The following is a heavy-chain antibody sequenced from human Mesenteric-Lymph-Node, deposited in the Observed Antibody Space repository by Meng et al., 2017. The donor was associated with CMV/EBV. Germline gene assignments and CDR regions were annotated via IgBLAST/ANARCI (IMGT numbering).Heavy chain of an antibody. CDR3: ARASGVPAAIYYYGMDV. V-gene: IGHV3-11*04. Sequence: GESLKISCAASGFTFSDYYMSWIRQAPGKGLEWVSYISSSGSTIYYADSVKGRFTISRDNAKNSLYLQMNSLRAEDTAVYYCARASGVPAAIYYYGMDVWGQGTTVTVSS. CDR2: ISSSGSTI. CDR1: GFTFSDYY. D-gene: IGHD2-2*01. J-gene: IGHJ6*02.